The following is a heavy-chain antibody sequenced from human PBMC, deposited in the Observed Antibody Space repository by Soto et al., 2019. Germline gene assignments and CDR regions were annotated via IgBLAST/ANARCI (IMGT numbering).Heavy chain of an antibody. CDR3: ARDVLSSSQNWFDP. Sequence: KPSETLSLTCTVSGGSISSYYWSWIRRPAGKGLEWIGRIYTSGSTNYNPSLKSRVTMSVDTSKNQFSLKLSSVTAADTAVYYCARDVLSSSQNWFDPWGQGTLVTVSS. D-gene: IGHD6-6*01. CDR1: GGSISSYY. CDR2: IYTSGST. J-gene: IGHJ5*02. V-gene: IGHV4-4*07.